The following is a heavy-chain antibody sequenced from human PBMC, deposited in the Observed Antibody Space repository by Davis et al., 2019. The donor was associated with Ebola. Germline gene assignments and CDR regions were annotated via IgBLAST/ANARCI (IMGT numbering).Heavy chain of an antibody. J-gene: IGHJ3*02. D-gene: IGHD1-20*01. V-gene: IGHV5-51*01. Sequence: GESLKISCKDSGNSFTSHWIGWVRQLPGEGLEWMGLIYTGDSDTRYSPSFRGQVTISADKSIKTAFLHWSSLKASDTAMYYCASLRRTITGMDDAFDIWGQGTMVTVSS. CDR1: GNSFTSHW. CDR2: IYTGDSDT. CDR3: ASLRRTITGMDDAFDI.